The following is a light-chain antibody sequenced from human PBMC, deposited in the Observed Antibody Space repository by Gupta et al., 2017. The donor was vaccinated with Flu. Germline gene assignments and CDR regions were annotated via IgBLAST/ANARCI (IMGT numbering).Light chain of an antibody. CDR3: QSFDNRLSGYV. CDR2: DNT. V-gene: IGLV1-40*01. CDR1: SSNIGAGFH. Sequence: QSVLTQPPSVPGAPGQRVTISCTGSSSNIGAGFHVHWYQQVPGTAPKLLIYDNTNRPSGVPDRFSGSKSGTSASLAITGLQTEDEADYYCQSFDNRLSGYVFGTGTKVTVL. J-gene: IGLJ1*01.